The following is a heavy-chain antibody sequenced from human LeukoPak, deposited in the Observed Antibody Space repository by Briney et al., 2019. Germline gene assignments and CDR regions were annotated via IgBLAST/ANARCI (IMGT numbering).Heavy chain of an antibody. CDR3: ARDRGYSCGWIDFDY. CDR2: IIPIFGTA. D-gene: IGHD5-18*01. V-gene: IGHV1-69*01. Sequence: SVKVSCKASGGTFSSYAISWVRQAPGQGLEWMGGIIPIFGTANYAQKFQGRVTITADESTSTAYMELSSLRSEDTAVYYCARDRGYSCGWIDFDYWGQGTLVTVSS. J-gene: IGHJ4*02. CDR1: GGTFSSYA.